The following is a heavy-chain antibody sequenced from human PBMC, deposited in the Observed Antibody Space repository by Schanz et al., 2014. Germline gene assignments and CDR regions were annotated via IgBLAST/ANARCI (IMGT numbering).Heavy chain of an antibody. CDR1: GGSIRSGTYY. J-gene: IGHJ2*01. CDR3: ARDTTWRLDL. CDR2: LFPNGIT. Sequence: QVQLQESGPGLVKPSQTLSLTCTVSGGSIRSGTYYWSWIRQPAGKALEWVGRLFPNGITNYNPSLKSRVTISLDTSKNQFSLTLTSLTAADTAVYYCARDTTWRLDLWGRGTLVTVSS. D-gene: IGHD1-1*01. V-gene: IGHV4-61*02.